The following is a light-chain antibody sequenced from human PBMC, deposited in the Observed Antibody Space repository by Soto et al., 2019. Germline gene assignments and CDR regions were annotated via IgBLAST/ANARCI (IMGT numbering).Light chain of an antibody. CDR3: QHSYTAPPFT. CDR2: GAS. V-gene: IGKV1-39*01. CDR1: QNINIY. J-gene: IGKJ2*01. Sequence: DIPMTQSPSSLSASVGDSVTITCRASQNINIYLNWYQQKPGKAPNLLIYGASTLHSGVPSRFSGSGSGTDFSLTINSLQPEDFATYFCQHSYTAPPFTFGQGTRLEI.